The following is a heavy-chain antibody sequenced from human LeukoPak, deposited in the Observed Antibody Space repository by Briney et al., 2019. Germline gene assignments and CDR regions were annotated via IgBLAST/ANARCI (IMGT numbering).Heavy chain of an antibody. Sequence: GSLRLSCAASGFTFSSYSMNWVRQAPGKGLEWVSSISSSSSYIYYADSVKGRFTISRDNAKNSLYLQMNSLRAEDTAVYYCARTAITMIVVSHDAFDIWGQGTMVTVSS. CDR3: ARTAITMIVVSHDAFDI. D-gene: IGHD3-22*01. V-gene: IGHV3-21*01. CDR1: GFTFSSYS. CDR2: ISSSSSYI. J-gene: IGHJ3*02.